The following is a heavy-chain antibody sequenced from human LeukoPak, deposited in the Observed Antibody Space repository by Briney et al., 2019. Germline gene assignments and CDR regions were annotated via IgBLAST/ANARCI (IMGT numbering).Heavy chain of an antibody. CDR2: IYYSGST. Sequence: SETLSLTCTVSGGSVSSGSYYWSWIRQPPGKGLEWIGYIYYSGSTNYNPSLKSRVTISVDTSKNQFSLKLSSVTAADTAVYYCARGHYYDSSGYYYYFDYWGQGTLVTVSS. CDR1: GGSVSSGSYY. D-gene: IGHD3-22*01. V-gene: IGHV4-61*01. CDR3: ARGHYYDSSGYYYYFDY. J-gene: IGHJ4*02.